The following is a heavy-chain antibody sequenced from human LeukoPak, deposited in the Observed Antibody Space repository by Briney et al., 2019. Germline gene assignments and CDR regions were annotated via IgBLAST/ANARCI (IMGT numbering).Heavy chain of an antibody. CDR1: GGSISSSSYY. J-gene: IGHJ6*02. CDR2: IYYSGST. D-gene: IGHD3-22*01. V-gene: IGHV4-39*01. CDR3: ASTHLYYYDSSGYYNYYYYGMDL. Sequence: SETLSLTCTVSGGSISSSSYYWGWIRQPPGKGLEWIGSIYYSGSTYYNPSLKSRVTISVDTSKNQFSLKLSSVTAADTAVYYCASTHLYYYDSSGYYNYYYYGMDLWGQGTTVTVSS.